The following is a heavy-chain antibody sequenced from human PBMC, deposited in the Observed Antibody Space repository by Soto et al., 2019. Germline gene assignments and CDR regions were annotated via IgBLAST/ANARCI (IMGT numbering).Heavy chain of an antibody. J-gene: IGHJ4*02. CDR1: GFTFSSYA. CDR3: ARDGVVVAVVSENYFDY. V-gene: IGHV3-30-3*01. Sequence: GGSLRLSCAASGFTFSSYAMHWVRQAPGKKLEWVAVISYDGSNKYFADSVKGRFTISRDNSKNTLYLQMNSLRAEDTAVYYCARDGVVVAVVSENYFDYWGQGTLVTVSS. CDR2: ISYDGSNK. D-gene: IGHD2-15*01.